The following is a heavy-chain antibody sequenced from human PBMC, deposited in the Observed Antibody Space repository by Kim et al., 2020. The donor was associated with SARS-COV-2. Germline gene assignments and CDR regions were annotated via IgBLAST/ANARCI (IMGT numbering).Heavy chain of an antibody. Sequence: APVKGRFTISRDDSKNTLYLQMNSLKTEDTAVYYCTTTSIAARGGRLVGYWGQGTLVTVSS. J-gene: IGHJ4*02. CDR3: TTTSIAARGGRLVGY. D-gene: IGHD6-6*01. V-gene: IGHV3-15*01.